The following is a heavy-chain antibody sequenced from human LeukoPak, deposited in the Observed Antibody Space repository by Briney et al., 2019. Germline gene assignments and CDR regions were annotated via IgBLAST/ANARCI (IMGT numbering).Heavy chain of an antibody. CDR1: GGSISSYY. Sequence: PSETLSLTCTVSGGSISSYYWSWIRQPPGKGLEWIGYIYYSGSTNYNPSLKSRVTISVDTSKNQFSLKLTSVTAADAAVYYCARGTMMVGPWGQGTLVTVSS. D-gene: IGHD3-22*01. J-gene: IGHJ5*02. CDR3: ARGTMMVGP. V-gene: IGHV4-59*01. CDR2: IYYSGST.